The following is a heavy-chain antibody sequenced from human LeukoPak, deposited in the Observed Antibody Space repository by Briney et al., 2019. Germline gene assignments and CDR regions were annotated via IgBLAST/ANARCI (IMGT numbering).Heavy chain of an antibody. V-gene: IGHV5-51*01. Sequence: GESPKISCKASGYSFTDFWIGWVRQLPGKGLEWMGNIHPADSDTRYSPSFQGHVTISADKSINTAYLQWTSLNASDTAMYYCARTYTSGWCANWGQGTLATVSS. D-gene: IGHD6-13*01. J-gene: IGHJ4*02. CDR3: ARTYTSGWCAN. CDR2: IHPADSDT. CDR1: GYSFTDFW.